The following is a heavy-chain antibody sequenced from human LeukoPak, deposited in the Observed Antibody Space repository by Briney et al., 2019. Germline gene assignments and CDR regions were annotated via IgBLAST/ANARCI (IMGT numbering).Heavy chain of an antibody. J-gene: IGHJ4*02. CDR3: ARVPALTKSYFLDY. V-gene: IGHV4-34*01. CDR2: TNHSGST. CDR1: GGSFSGYY. Sequence: SETLSLTCAVYGGSFSGYYGSCIRQPPGKGLEWIGETNHSGSTNYNPSLTGRVSISVDTSKNQFSLTVSSVTAADTAVYYRARVPALTKSYFLDYWGQGTLVTVSS. D-gene: IGHD2-8*01.